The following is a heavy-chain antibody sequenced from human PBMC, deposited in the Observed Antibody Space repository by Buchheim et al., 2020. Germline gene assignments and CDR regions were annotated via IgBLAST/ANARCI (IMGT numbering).Heavy chain of an antibody. CDR1: GLTFSSYW. Sequence: EVQLVESGGGLVQPGGSLRLSCAASGLTFSSYWMSWVRQAPGKGLEWVANIKQDGSEKYYVDSVKGRFTISRDNAKKSLYLQMNSLRAEDTAVYYCARRVVTAITGNWYFDLWGRGTL. CDR3: ARRVVTAITGNWYFDL. D-gene: IGHD2-21*02. CDR2: IKQDGSEK. V-gene: IGHV3-7*03. J-gene: IGHJ2*01.